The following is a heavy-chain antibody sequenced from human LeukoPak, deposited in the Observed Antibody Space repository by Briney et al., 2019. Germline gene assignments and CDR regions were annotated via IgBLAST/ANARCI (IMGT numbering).Heavy chain of an antibody. CDR3: AREPYSGGHLDY. Sequence: GGSLRLSCAASGFILSSYYMNWVRQAPGKGLEWVASIKHDGSDQYYVDSVKGRCTISRDNAKNSLYLQMNSLRAEDTAVYYCAREPYSGGHLDYWGQGTLVTVSS. J-gene: IGHJ4*02. CDR1: GFILSSYY. D-gene: IGHD1-26*01. V-gene: IGHV3-7*01. CDR2: IKHDGSDQ.